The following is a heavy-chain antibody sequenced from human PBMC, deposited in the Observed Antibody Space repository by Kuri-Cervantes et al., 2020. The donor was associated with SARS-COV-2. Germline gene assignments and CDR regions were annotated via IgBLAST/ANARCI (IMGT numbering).Heavy chain of an antibody. CDR3: ASERQWLVLGGLFDY. J-gene: IGHJ4*02. V-gene: IGHV3-20*04. CDR1: GFTFDDYG. CDR2: INWNGGST. D-gene: IGHD6-19*01. Sequence: GESLKISCAASGFTFDDYGMSWVRQAPGKGLEWVSGINWNGGSTGYADSVKGRFTISRDNAKNPLYLQMNSLRAEDTAVYYCASERQWLVLGGLFDYWGQGTLVTVSS.